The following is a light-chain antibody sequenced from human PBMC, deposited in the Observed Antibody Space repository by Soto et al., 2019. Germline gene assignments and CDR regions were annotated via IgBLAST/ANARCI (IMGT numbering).Light chain of an antibody. CDR2: DAS. V-gene: IGKV1-5*01. J-gene: IGKJ4*01. CDR1: QSISES. Sequence: DIQMTQSPSTLSASVGDRVTIACRASQSISESLAWYQRKPGKAPELLIYDASNLETGVPSRFSGSGSGTEFTLTITSLQPDDFASYYCQQYSGSPLTFGGGTRVEIK. CDR3: QQYSGSPLT.